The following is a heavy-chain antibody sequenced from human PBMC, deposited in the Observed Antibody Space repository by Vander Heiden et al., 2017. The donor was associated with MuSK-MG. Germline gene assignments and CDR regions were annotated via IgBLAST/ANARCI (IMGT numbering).Heavy chain of an antibody. CDR1: GFTFSSYA. J-gene: IGHJ4*02. CDR3: AKRSGWYSRVFDY. Sequence: EVQLLESGGGLVQPGGSLRLSCAASGFTFSSYAMSWVRPAPGKGLEWFSAISGSGGSTYYADSVKGRFTISRDNSKNTLYLQMNSLRAEDTAVYYCAKRSGWYSRVFDYWGQGTLVTVSS. V-gene: IGHV3-23*01. CDR2: ISGSGGST. D-gene: IGHD6-19*01.